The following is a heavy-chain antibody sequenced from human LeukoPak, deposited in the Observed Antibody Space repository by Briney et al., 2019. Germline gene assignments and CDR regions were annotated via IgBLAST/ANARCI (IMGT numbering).Heavy chain of an antibody. CDR3: ARGHGGQQLFDY. J-gene: IGHJ4*02. CDR2: ISYDGSNK. D-gene: IGHD6-13*01. V-gene: IGHV3-30*04. Sequence: PGGSLRLPCAASGFTFSSYAMHWVRQAPGKGLEWVAVISYDGSNKYYADSVKGRFTISRDNSKNTLYLQMNSLRAEDTAVYYCARGHGGQQLFDYWGQGTLVTVSS. CDR1: GFTFSSYA.